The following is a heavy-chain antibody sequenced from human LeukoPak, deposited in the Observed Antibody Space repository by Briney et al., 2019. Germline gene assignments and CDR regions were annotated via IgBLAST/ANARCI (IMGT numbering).Heavy chain of an antibody. CDR3: AREVGYCSGGSCSGHFDY. Sequence: PSETLSLTCAVSGGSISSGGYSWSWIRQPPGKGLEWTGYIYHSGSTYYNPSLKSRVTISVDRSKNQFSLKLSSVTAADTAVYYCAREVGYCSGGSCSGHFDYWGQGTLVTVSS. D-gene: IGHD2-15*01. CDR2: IYHSGST. CDR1: GGSISSGGYS. V-gene: IGHV4-30-2*01. J-gene: IGHJ4*02.